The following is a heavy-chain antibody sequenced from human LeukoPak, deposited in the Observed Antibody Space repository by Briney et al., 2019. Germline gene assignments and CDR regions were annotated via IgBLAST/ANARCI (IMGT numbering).Heavy chain of an antibody. Sequence: GGSLRLSCAASGFTFSSYSMNWVRQAPGKGLEWVSSISSSSSYIYYADSVKGRSTISRDNAKNSLYLQMNSLRAEDTAVYYCARTTARYYYGMDVWGQGTTVTVSS. J-gene: IGHJ6*02. CDR1: GFTFSSYS. CDR3: ARTTARYYYGMDV. D-gene: IGHD1-1*01. V-gene: IGHV3-21*01. CDR2: ISSSSSYI.